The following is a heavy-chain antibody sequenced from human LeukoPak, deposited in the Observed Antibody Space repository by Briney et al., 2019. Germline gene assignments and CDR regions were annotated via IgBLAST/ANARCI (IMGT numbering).Heavy chain of an antibody. CDR3: ARRVVTGTTGHDAFDI. V-gene: IGHV5-51*01. J-gene: IGHJ3*02. CDR2: IYPGDSDT. D-gene: IGHD1-20*01. CDR1: GYSFTSYW. Sequence: GESLKISCKGSGYSFTSYWIGWVRQMPGKGLEWMGIIYPGDSDTRYSPSSQGQVTISADKSISTAYLQWSSLKASDTAMYYCARRVVTGTTGHDAFDIWGQGTMVTVSS.